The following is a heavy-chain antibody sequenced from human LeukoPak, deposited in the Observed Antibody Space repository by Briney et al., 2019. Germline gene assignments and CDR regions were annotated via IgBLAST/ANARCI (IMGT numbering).Heavy chain of an antibody. J-gene: IGHJ3*02. CDR3: AKVRGYSYGDAFDI. D-gene: IGHD5-18*01. Sequence: PGGFLRLSGAASGFTFDDYAMHWVRQAPGKGLEWVSGISWNSGSIGYAGSVKGRFTISRDNAKNSLYLQMNSLRAEDTALYYCAKVRGYSYGDAFDIWGQGTMVTVSS. V-gene: IGHV3-9*01. CDR1: GFTFDDYA. CDR2: ISWNSGSI.